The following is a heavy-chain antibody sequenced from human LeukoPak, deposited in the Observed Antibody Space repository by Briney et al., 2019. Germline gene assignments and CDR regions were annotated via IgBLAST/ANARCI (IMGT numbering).Heavy chain of an antibody. CDR2: INPNSGGT. Sequence: ASVKVSCKASGGTFSSNAISWVRQAPGQGLEWMGRINPNSGGTNYAQKFQGRVTMTRDTSISTAYMELSRLRSDDTAVYYCARARNYCSGGSCYYFDYWGQGTLVTVSS. V-gene: IGHV1-2*06. D-gene: IGHD2-15*01. CDR1: GGTFSSNA. CDR3: ARARNYCSGGSCYYFDY. J-gene: IGHJ4*02.